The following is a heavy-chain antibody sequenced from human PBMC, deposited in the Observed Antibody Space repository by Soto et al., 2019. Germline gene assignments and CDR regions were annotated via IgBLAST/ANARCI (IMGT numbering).Heavy chain of an antibody. Sequence: EVHLVESGGGLVKPGGSLRLSCAASGFTLSTYSMSWVRQAPGKGLEWVSVISSTSSHIYYTDSVKGRFTISRDNAKNSLYLQMNSLRAEDTAVYYCARSKIGEPFDMWGQGTMVTVSS. CDR2: ISSTSSHI. D-gene: IGHD3-16*01. J-gene: IGHJ3*02. V-gene: IGHV3-21*01. CDR3: ARSKIGEPFDM. CDR1: GFTLSTYS.